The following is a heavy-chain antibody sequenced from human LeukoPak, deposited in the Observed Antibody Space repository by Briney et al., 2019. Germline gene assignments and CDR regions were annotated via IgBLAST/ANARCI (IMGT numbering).Heavy chain of an antibody. D-gene: IGHD6-19*01. CDR2: INWNSGRM. CDR1: GFTFDDYA. J-gene: IGHJ6*03. V-gene: IGHV3-9*01. CDR3: AKDGQRRAVSVVTYMDV. Sequence: TGGSLRLSCAAAGFTFDDYAMHWVRQAPGKGLEWVSTINWNSGRMEYADSVKGRFTISRGNAKNSLYLQMNSLRDKDTALYYCAKDGQRRAVSVVTYMDVWGKGTTVTVSS.